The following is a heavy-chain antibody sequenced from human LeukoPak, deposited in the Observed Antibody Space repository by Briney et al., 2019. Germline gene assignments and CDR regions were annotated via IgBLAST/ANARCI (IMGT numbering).Heavy chain of an antibody. Sequence: GGSLRLSCAASGFTFSSYVMSWVRQAPGKGLEWVSAISDSGGSTFYAGSVEGRFTISRDNSKNTLYLQMNSLRAEDTAVYYCAKGLYSSSSYFDYWGQGTLVTVSS. CDR1: GFTFSSYV. J-gene: IGHJ4*02. CDR2: ISDSGGST. CDR3: AKGLYSSSSYFDY. D-gene: IGHD6-6*01. V-gene: IGHV3-23*01.